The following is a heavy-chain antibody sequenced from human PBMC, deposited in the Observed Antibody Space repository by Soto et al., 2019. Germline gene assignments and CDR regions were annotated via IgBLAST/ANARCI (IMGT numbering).Heavy chain of an antibody. CDR3: ARQGGASSGWQGEGFDF. CDR2: VYYSGST. Sequence: SETLSLTCTVSGGSIYSTGYFWCWILQPPGKGLEWIGSVYYSGSTYFNPSLKSRVTISVDTSKNLFSLRLSSVTAADTAVYYCARQGGASSGWQGEGFDFWGQGTLVTVSS. J-gene: IGHJ4*02. CDR1: GGSIYSTGYF. V-gene: IGHV4-39*01. D-gene: IGHD6-19*01.